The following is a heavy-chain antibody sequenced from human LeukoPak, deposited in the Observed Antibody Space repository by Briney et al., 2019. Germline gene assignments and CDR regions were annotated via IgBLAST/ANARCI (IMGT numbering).Heavy chain of an antibody. CDR2: ISSSSSTI. V-gene: IGHV3-48*04. J-gene: IGHJ6*03. D-gene: IGHD3-22*01. CDR3: ARDPTYYDSSGYYMDV. Sequence: GGSLRLSCAASGFTFSSYSMNWVRQAPGKGLEWVSYISSSSSTIYYADSVKGRFTISRDNAKNSLYLQMNSLRAEDTAVYYCARDPTYYDSSGYYMDVWGKGTTVTVSS. CDR1: GFTFSSYS.